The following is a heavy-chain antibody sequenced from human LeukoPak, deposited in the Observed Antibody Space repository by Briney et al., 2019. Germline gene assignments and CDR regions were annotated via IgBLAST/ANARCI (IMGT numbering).Heavy chain of an antibody. J-gene: IGHJ4*02. CDR3: TIDRGYSSDY. CDR1: GFSFGTYW. Sequence: GGSLRLSCAASGFSFGTYWMHWVRQAPGKGLVWVSLINSDGSSTTYADSVKGRFSISRDNVKNTVYLQMNSLRAEDTGVYYCTIDRGYSSDYWGQGALVTVSS. D-gene: IGHD5-18*01. V-gene: IGHV3-74*01. CDR2: INSDGSST.